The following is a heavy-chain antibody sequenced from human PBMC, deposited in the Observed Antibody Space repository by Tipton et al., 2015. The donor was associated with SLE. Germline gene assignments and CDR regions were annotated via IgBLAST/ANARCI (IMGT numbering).Heavy chain of an antibody. D-gene: IGHD4-17*01. J-gene: IGHJ4*02. Sequence: SLRLSCAASGFTFSNYWMSWVRQAPGKGLEWVSGISWNGGSTGYADSVKGRFTISRDNAKNSLYLQMNSLRAEDTALYYCARATVTTSPFDYWGQGTLVTVSS. CDR1: GFTFSNYW. V-gene: IGHV3-20*04. CDR3: ARATVTTSPFDY. CDR2: ISWNGGST.